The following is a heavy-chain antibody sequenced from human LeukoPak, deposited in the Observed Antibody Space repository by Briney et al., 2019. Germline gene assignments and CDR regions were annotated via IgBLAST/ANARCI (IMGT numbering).Heavy chain of an antibody. V-gene: IGHV3-13*01. J-gene: IGHJ4*02. CDR3: ARGGYDGSGYYSNFDY. CDR1: GFTFSSYD. CDR2: IGTAGDT. Sequence: GGSLRLSCAASGFTFSSYDIHWVRQATGKGLEWVSAIGTAGDTYYPGSVKGRFTISRENAKNSLYLQMNSLRAGDTAVYYCARGGYDGSGYYSNFDYWGQGTLVTVSS. D-gene: IGHD3-22*01.